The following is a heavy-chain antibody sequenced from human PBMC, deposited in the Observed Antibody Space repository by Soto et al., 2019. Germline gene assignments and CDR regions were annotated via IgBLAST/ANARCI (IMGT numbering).Heavy chain of an antibody. V-gene: IGHV3-21*01. CDR3: AREGKTAFGDVLGPFDY. D-gene: IGHD3-3*01. Sequence: GGSLRLSCAASGFTFSSYSMNWVRQAPGKGLEWVSSISSSSSYIYYADSVKGRFTISRDNAKNSMSPQMNSLRDEDTAVYYCAREGKTAFGDVLGPFDYWGQGILVTVSS. CDR2: ISSSSSYI. J-gene: IGHJ4*02. CDR1: GFTFSSYS.